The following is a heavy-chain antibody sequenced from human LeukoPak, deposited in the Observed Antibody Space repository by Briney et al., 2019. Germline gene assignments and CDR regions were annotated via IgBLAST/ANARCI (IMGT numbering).Heavy chain of an antibody. Sequence: SETLSLTCAVYGGSFSDDYWSWIRQPPGKGLEWIGEINHSGHTSYNPSLKSRVTISIDTSKNQFSLKVRSVTAADTAVYYCAGVVGTPPYYYYGMDVWGQGTTVTVSS. V-gene: IGHV4-34*01. CDR2: INHSGHT. D-gene: IGHD2-2*01. J-gene: IGHJ6*02. CDR1: GGSFSDDY. CDR3: AGVVGTPPYYYYGMDV.